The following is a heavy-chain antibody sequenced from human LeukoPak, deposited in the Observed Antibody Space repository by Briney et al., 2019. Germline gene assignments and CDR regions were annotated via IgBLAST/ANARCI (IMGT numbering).Heavy chain of an antibody. CDR2: FDPEDGET. J-gene: IGHJ4*02. Sequence: GASVKVSCRVSGYTLTELSMHWVRQAPGKGLEWMGGFDPEDGETIYAQKFQGRVTMTEDTSTDTAYMELSSLRSEDTAVYYCATGESEYSGSYENYWGQGTLVTVSS. CDR3: ATGESEYSGSYENY. CDR1: GYTLTELS. D-gene: IGHD1-26*01. V-gene: IGHV1-24*01.